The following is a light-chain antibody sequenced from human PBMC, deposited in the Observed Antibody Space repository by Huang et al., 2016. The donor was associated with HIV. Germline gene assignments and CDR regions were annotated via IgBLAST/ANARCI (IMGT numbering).Light chain of an antibody. CDR3: QQSNAWPWT. V-gene: IGKV3-15*01. CDR1: QRVGSN. CDR2: GAS. J-gene: IGKJ1*01. Sequence: EIVMTQSPATLSVSPGERATLSCRASQRVGSNLAWYQQTPGKAPRLLIYGASTRATDIPARFSGSGSGTEFTLTITSLQSEDFAVYYCQQSNAWPWTFGQGTKVEIK.